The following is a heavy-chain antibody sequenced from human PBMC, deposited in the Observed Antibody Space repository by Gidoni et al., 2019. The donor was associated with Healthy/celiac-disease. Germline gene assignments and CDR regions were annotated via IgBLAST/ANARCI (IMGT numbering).Heavy chain of an antibody. Sequence: EVQLVESGGGLVKPGGSLRLSCAASGFTFSSYSMNWVRQAPGKGLEWVSSISSSSSYIYYADSVKGRFTISRDNAKNSLYLQMNSLRAEDTAVYYCASSDGSYAYFDYWGQGTLVTVSS. CDR1: GFTFSSYS. J-gene: IGHJ4*02. D-gene: IGHD1-26*01. V-gene: IGHV3-21*01. CDR3: ASSDGSYAYFDY. CDR2: ISSSSSYI.